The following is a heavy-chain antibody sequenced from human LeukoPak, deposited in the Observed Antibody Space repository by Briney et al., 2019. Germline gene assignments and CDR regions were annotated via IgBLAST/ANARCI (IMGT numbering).Heavy chain of an antibody. Sequence: PSETLSLTCTVSGYSISSGYYWGWIRQPPGKGLGWIGSIYHSGSTYYNPSLKSRVTISVDTSKNQFSLKLSSVTAADTAVYYCARDGDYVGAFDYWGQGTLVTVSS. V-gene: IGHV4-38-2*02. CDR3: ARDGDYVGAFDY. J-gene: IGHJ4*02. D-gene: IGHD4-17*01. CDR2: IYHSGST. CDR1: GYSISSGYY.